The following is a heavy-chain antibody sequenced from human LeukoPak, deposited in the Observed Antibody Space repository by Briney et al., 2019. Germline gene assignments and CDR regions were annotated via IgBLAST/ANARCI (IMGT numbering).Heavy chain of an antibody. CDR3: ARVSTVTTMPFDY. CDR1: GYSISSGYY. Sequence: SETLSLACTVSGYSISSGYYWGWIRQPPGKGLEWIGSIYHSGSTYYNPSLKSRVTISVDTSKNQFSLKLSSVTAADTAVYYCARVSTVTTMPFDYWGQGALVTVSS. D-gene: IGHD4-17*01. V-gene: IGHV4-38-2*02. J-gene: IGHJ4*02. CDR2: IYHSGST.